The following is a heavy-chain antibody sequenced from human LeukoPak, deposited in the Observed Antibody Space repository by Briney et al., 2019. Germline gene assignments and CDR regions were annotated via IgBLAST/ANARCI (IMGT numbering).Heavy chain of an antibody. CDR2: IYTSGST. Sequence: SETLSLTCTVSGGSISSYYWSWIRQPAGKGLEWIGRIYTSGSTNYNPSLKSRVTMSVDTSKNQFSLKLSSVTAADTDVYYCARDLSSSWYSPCGNDWFDPWGQGTLVTVSS. J-gene: IGHJ5*02. CDR1: GGSISSYY. CDR3: ARDLSSSWYSPCGNDWFDP. D-gene: IGHD6-13*01. V-gene: IGHV4-4*07.